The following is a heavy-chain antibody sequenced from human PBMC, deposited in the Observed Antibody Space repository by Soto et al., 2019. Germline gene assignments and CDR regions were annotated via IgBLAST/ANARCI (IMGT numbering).Heavy chain of an antibody. J-gene: IGHJ1*01. D-gene: IGHD3-22*01. Sequence: QITLKESGPTLVKPTQTLTLTCTFSGFSLSTSGVGVGWIRQPPGKSLEWLALIYWDADKRYSPSLKSRLTINKDTYKHRVVLTITNMDPVDTATYYCALLTYYYDSSGYYSSAEYFQHWGQGTLVTVSS. CDR2: IYWDADK. V-gene: IGHV2-5*02. CDR1: GFSLSTSGVG. CDR3: ALLTYYYDSSGYYSSAEYFQH.